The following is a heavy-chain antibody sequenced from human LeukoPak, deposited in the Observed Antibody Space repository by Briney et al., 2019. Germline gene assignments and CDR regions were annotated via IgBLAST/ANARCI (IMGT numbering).Heavy chain of an antibody. D-gene: IGHD3-10*01. CDR3: ARVRSLQWFGGLSNY. J-gene: IGHJ4*02. CDR2: ISAYNGNT. CDR1: GYTFNRYG. Sequence: ASVKVSCKASGYTFNRYGISWVRQAPGQGLEWMGWISAYNGNTNYAQKLQGRVTMTTDTSTSTAYMEVRSLRSDDTAVYYCARVRSLQWFGGLSNYWGQGTLVTVSS. V-gene: IGHV1-18*01.